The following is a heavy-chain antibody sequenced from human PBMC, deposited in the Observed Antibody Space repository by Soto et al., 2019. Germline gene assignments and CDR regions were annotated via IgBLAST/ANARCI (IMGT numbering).Heavy chain of an antibody. V-gene: IGHV1-69*06. D-gene: IGHD5-12*01. CDR3: ARVSWGIYSGYDPADY. Sequence: GASVKVSCKASGGTFSSYAISWVRQAPGQGLEWMGGIIPIFGTANYAQKFQGRVTITADKSTSTAYMELSSLRSEDTAVYYCARVSWGIYSGYDPADYWGQGTQVTVSS. CDR1: GGTFSSYA. J-gene: IGHJ4*02. CDR2: IIPIFGTA.